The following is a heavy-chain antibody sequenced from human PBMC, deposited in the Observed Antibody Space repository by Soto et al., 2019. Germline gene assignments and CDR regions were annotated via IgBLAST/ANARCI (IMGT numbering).Heavy chain of an antibody. CDR3: ARKDYYYDTSNAGWFDP. CDR2: IKPDGSGK. D-gene: IGHD3-22*01. Sequence: GGSLRLSCAASGFTFSSSWMSWVRQAPGKGLEWVANIKPDGSGKYYVDSGKGRFTITRDNAENSLYLQMNSLRADDTAVYYCARKDYYYDTSNAGWFDPWGQGTLVTVSS. V-gene: IGHV3-7*05. J-gene: IGHJ5*02. CDR1: GFTFSSSW.